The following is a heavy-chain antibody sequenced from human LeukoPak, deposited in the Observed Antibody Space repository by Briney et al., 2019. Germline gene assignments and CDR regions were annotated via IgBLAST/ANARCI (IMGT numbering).Heavy chain of an antibody. V-gene: IGHV3-23*01. Sequence: PGGSLRLSCTASGFTFSSYALSWVRQAPGKGLEWVSAISGSGGSTYYADSVKGRFTISRDNSKNTLYLQMNSLRAEDTAVYYCANFPARDYYYYGMDVWGQGTTVTVSS. CDR3: ANFPARDYYYYGMDV. J-gene: IGHJ6*02. CDR1: GFTFSSYA. CDR2: ISGSGGST.